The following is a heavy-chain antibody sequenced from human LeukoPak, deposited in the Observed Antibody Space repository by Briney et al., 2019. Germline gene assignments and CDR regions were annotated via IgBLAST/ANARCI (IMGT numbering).Heavy chain of an antibody. CDR2: IYYTGST. D-gene: IGHD1-26*01. CDR3: ARRGGSGRAFDY. CDR1: GASISGGTYY. J-gene: IGHJ4*02. V-gene: IGHV4-39*01. Sequence: LSETLSLTCSVSGASISGGTYYWGWIHQPPGKGLEWIGSIYYTGSTYDNPSLKSRVTISVDTSKNQFSLKLSSVTAADTAVYYCARRGGSGRAFDYWGQGTLVTVSS.